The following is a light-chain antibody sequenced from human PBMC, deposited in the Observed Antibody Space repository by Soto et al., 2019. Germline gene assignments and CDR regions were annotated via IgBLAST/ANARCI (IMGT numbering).Light chain of an antibody. CDR3: MQALQTPRT. V-gene: IGKV2-28*01. J-gene: IGKJ1*01. CDR1: QSLLHSNGKTY. CDR2: LGS. Sequence: DIVTTQSPLSLPVTPGEPASISCRSSQSLLHSNGKTYFDWYLQKPGQSPQLLIYLGSNRASGVPDRFSGSGSGTDFTLKISRVEAEDVGVYYCMQALQTPRTFGQGTKVEIK.